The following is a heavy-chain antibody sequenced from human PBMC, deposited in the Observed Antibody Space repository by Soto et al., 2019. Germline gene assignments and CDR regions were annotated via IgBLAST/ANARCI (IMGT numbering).Heavy chain of an antibody. CDR1: GYTFNIYG. D-gene: IGHD3-3*01. J-gene: IGHJ4*02. CDR3: ARYFWSGQLPFYFDK. CDR2: ISAYNANT. V-gene: IGHV1-18*01. Sequence: QVLLVQSGAEVKNPGASVKVSCKASGYTFNIYGVSWVRQAPGQGLEWMGWISAYNANTKYSQNLQDRVTMTIDTTTRSAYVEVRSLRSADTAIYYCARYFWSGQLPFYFDKWGQGTLVTVSS.